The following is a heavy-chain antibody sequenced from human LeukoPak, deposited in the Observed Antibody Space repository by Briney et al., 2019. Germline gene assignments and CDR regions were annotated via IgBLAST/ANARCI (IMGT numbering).Heavy chain of an antibody. D-gene: IGHD5-18*01. CDR3: TRDWTDTAMGLFDY. V-gene: IGHV3-7*01. J-gene: IGHJ4*02. CDR1: GFTFSTYW. Sequence: GGSLRLSCVASGFTFSTYWMSWVRQAPGKGLEWVANIKPGGSEKNYVDSVKGRFIISRDNAKNSLSLQMNSLRAEDTAVYYCTRDWTDTAMGLFDYWGQGTLVTVSS. CDR2: IKPGGSEK.